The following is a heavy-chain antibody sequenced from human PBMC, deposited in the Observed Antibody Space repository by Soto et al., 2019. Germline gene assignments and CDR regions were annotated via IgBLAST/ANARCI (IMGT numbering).Heavy chain of an antibody. CDR3: ARVGEDGSGPAAPDYYYYYMDV. V-gene: IGHV1-8*01. D-gene: IGHD2-2*01. CDR2: MNPNSGNT. Sequence: QVQLVQSGAEVKKPGASVKVSCKASGYTFTSYDINWVRQATGQGLEWMGWMNPNSGNTGYAQKFQGRVTMTRNTSISTAYMELSSLRSEDTAVYYCARVGEDGSGPAAPDYYYYYMDVWGKGTTVTVSS. CDR1: GYTFTSYD. J-gene: IGHJ6*03.